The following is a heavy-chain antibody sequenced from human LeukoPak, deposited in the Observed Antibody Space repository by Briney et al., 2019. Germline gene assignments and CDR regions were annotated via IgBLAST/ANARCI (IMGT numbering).Heavy chain of an antibody. J-gene: IGHJ1*01. CDR1: GGTFSSYA. CDR2: IIPIFGTA. Sequence: SVKVSCKASGGTFSSYAISWVRQAPGQGLEWMGGIIPIFGTANYAQKFQGRVTITADESTSTAYMELSSLRSEDTAVYYCTTARGSDLQYFQHWGQGTLVTVSS. CDR3: TTARGSDLQYFQH. D-gene: IGHD1-26*01. V-gene: IGHV1-69*13.